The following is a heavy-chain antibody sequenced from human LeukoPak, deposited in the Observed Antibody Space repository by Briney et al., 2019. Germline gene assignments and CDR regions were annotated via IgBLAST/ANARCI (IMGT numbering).Heavy chain of an antibody. D-gene: IGHD3-16*01. J-gene: IGHJ6*02. CDR2: ISYDGRNE. CDR3: AKDRRMMSSYYGMDV. Sequence: PGGSLRLPCAASGFTFWSYGMHWVRQAPGKGLEWVAVISYDGRNENYADSGKGRITISRDNSKNTLYLQMNSLRAEDTAVYYCAKDRRMMSSYYGMDVWGQGTTVTVSS. V-gene: IGHV3-30*18. CDR1: GFTFWSYG.